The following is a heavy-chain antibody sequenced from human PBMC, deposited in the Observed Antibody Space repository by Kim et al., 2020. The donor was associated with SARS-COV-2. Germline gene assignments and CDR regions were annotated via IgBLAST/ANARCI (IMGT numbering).Heavy chain of an antibody. CDR1: GFTFRDYW. V-gene: IGHV3-74*01. J-gene: IGHJ4*02. D-gene: IGHD3-22*01. CDR2: IKGDGSVT. CDR3: ARDPDYYDTNGLDR. Sequence: GGSLRLSCEGFGFTFRDYWMHWVRQVPGKGLVWVSRIKGDGSVTNYADSVKGRFTTSRDNAKNTLFLQMTSLRVEDTAVYYCARDPDYYDTNGLDRWGQGALVSVSS.